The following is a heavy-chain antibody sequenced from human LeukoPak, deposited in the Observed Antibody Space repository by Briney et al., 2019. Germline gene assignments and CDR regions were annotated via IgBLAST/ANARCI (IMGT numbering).Heavy chain of an antibody. Sequence: SVKASCKASGGTLSSYAISWVRQAPGQGLEWMGGIIPIFGTANHAQKFQGRVTITTDESTSTAYMELSSLRSEDTAVYYCARGSDFWSGFHWFDPWGQGTLVTVSS. CDR3: ARGSDFWSGFHWFDP. J-gene: IGHJ5*02. CDR2: IIPIFGTA. D-gene: IGHD3-3*01. V-gene: IGHV1-69*05. CDR1: GGTLSSYA.